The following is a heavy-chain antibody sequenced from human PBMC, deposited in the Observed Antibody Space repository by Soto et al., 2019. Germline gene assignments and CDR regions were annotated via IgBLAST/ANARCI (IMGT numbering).Heavy chain of an antibody. CDR2: FFYSGGT. CDR3: ARLQLVQKVIDY. Sequence: SETLSLTCTVSGDSISTYYWSWIRQPPGKGLQWIGYFFYSGGTAYNPSLKSRVTISLDMSKKQISLKLSSVTTADTATYFCARLQLVQKVIDYWGQGTLVTVS. V-gene: IGHV4-59*01. D-gene: IGHD1-1*01. CDR1: GDSISTYY. J-gene: IGHJ4*02.